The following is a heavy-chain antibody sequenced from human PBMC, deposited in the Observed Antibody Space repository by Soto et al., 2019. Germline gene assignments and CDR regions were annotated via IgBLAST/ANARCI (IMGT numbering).Heavy chain of an antibody. CDR3: ARRDGYNRNSPFDS. CDR1: GGTFSSYA. D-gene: IGHD5-12*01. CDR2: IIPIFGTA. Sequence: GAGVQVSCKASGGTFSSYAISWVRQAPGQGLEWMGGIIPIFGTANYAQKFQGRVTITADKSTSTAYMELSSLRSEDTAVYYCARRDGYNRNSPFDSWGQGPLVTV. V-gene: IGHV1-69*06. J-gene: IGHJ4*02.